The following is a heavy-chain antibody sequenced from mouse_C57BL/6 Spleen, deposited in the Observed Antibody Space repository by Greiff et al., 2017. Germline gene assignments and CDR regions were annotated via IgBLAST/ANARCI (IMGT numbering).Heavy chain of an antibody. V-gene: IGHV1-15*01. J-gene: IGHJ1*03. Sequence: QVQLQQSGAELVRPGASVTLSCKASGYTFTDYEMHWVKQTPVHGLEWIGAIDPETGGTAYNQKFKGKAILTAAKSSSTAYMELRSLTSEDSAVYYCTRPRGSYWYFDVWGTGTTVTVSS. D-gene: IGHD1-1*01. CDR2: IDPETGGT. CDR3: TRPRGSYWYFDV. CDR1: GYTFTDYE.